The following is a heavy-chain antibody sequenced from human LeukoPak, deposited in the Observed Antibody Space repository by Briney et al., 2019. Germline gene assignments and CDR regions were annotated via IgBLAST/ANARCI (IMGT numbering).Heavy chain of an antibody. CDR2: INHSGST. CDR1: GGSFSGCY. Sequence: SETLSLTCAVYGGSFSGCYWSWIRQPPGKGLEWIGEINHSGSTNYNPSLKSRVTISVDTSKNQFSLKLSSVTAADTAVYYCARAGILWFGARGMDVWGQGTTVTVSS. V-gene: IGHV4-34*01. D-gene: IGHD3-10*01. CDR3: ARAGILWFGARGMDV. J-gene: IGHJ6*02.